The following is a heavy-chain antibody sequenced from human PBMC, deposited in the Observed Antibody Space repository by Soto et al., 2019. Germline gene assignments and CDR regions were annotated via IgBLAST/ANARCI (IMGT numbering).Heavy chain of an antibody. CDR2: IYYSGST. CDR1: GGSISSSSYY. CDR3: ARQYYYDSSGYSDY. V-gene: IGHV4-39*07. J-gene: IGHJ4*02. Sequence: SETLSLTCTVSGGSISSSSYYWGWIRQPPGKGLEWIGSIYYSGSTNYNPSLKSRVTISVDTSKNQFSLKLSSVTAADTAVYYCARQYYYDSSGYSDYWGQGTLVPVSS. D-gene: IGHD3-22*01.